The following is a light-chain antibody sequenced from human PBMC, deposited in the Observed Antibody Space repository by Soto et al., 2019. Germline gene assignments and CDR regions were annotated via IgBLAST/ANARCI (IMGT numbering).Light chain of an antibody. CDR2: DTS. J-gene: IGLJ2*01. V-gene: IGLV7-46*01. CDR1: TGAVTSGHY. Sequence: QAVVTQEPSLTVSPGGTVTLTCGSSTGAVTSGHYPYWFQQKPGQAPRTLIYDTSNKHSWTPARFSGSLLGGKAALTLSGAQPEDEAEYYCLLSYSGLSVVFGGGTKLTVL. CDR3: LLSYSGLSVV.